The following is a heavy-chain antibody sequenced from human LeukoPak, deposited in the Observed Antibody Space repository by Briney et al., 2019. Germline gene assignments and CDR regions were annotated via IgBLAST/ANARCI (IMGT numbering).Heavy chain of an antibody. CDR3: AKDWYYYDSSEDYYYYYGMDV. V-gene: IGHV3-9*01. CDR2: ISWNSGSI. J-gene: IGHJ6*02. Sequence: GGSLRLSCAASGFTFDDYAMHWVRQAPGKGLEWVSGISWNSGSIGYADSVKGRFTISRDNSKNTLYLQMNSLRAEDTAVYYCAKDWYYYDSSEDYYYYYGMDVWGQGTTVTVSS. CDR1: GFTFDDYA. D-gene: IGHD3-22*01.